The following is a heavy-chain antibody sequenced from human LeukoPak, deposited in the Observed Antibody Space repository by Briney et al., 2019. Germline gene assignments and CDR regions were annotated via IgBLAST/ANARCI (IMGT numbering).Heavy chain of an antibody. CDR2: IYYSGST. CDR1: GGSVSSGSNY. D-gene: IGHD4-17*01. CDR3: ARVFDYGDYFNPRGWFDP. J-gene: IGHJ5*02. Sequence: PSETLSLTCTVSGGSVSSGSNYWSWIRQPPGKGLEWIGYIYYSGSTNYNPSLKSRVTISVDTSKNQFSLKLSSVTAVDTAVYYCARVFDYGDYFNPRGWFDPWGQGTLVTVSS. V-gene: IGHV4-61*01.